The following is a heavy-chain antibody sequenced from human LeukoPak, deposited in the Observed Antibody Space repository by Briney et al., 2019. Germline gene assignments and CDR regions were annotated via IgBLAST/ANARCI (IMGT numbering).Heavy chain of an antibody. D-gene: IGHD3-16*01. Sequence: SETLSLTCAVSGGSISSSNWWSWVRQPPGKGLEWIGEIYHSGSTNYNPSLKSRVTISVDTSKNQFSLKLSSVTAADTAMYYCARHHTSSKPIDYWGQGTLVTVSS. CDR2: IYHSGST. V-gene: IGHV4-4*02. CDR3: ARHHTSSKPIDY. CDR1: GGSISSSNW. J-gene: IGHJ4*02.